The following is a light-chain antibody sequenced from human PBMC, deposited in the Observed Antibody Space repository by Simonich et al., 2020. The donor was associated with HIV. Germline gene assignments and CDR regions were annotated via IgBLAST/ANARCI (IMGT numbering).Light chain of an antibody. V-gene: IGLV3-25*03. CDR1: SLPKQY. Sequence: SYKLTQPPSVSVSPGQTAKITCSGDSLPKQYAYWYPQKPGQAPVLVIYKDSERPSGIPERFSGSSSGTTVTLTISGVQAEDEADYYCQSADSSGTYHVVFGGGTKLTVL. CDR3: QSADSSGTYHVV. J-gene: IGLJ2*01. CDR2: KDS.